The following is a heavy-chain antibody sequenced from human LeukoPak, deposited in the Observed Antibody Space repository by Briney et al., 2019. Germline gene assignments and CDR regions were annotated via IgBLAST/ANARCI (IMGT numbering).Heavy chain of an antibody. CDR2: ISGSGGST. Sequence: GGSLRPSCAASGFTFSSYAMSWVRQAPGKGLEWVSAISGSGGSTYYADSVKGRFTISRDNSKNTLYLQMNSLRAEDTAVYYCAKDEARGVGVDYWGQGTLVTVSS. J-gene: IGHJ4*02. D-gene: IGHD3-10*01. CDR3: AKDEARGVGVDY. V-gene: IGHV3-23*01. CDR1: GFTFSSYA.